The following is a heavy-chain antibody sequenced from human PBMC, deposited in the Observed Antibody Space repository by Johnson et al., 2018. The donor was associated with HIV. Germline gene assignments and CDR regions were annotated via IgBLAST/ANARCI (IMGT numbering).Heavy chain of an antibody. CDR2: ISSSGGTK. D-gene: IGHD5-24*01. CDR1: GFTFSDYY. V-gene: IGHV3-11*04. CDR3: ARLRDGYNFDAFDI. Sequence: QVQLVESGGGLVKPGGSLRLSCTASGFTFSDYYMTWIRQAPGKGLDWVSYISSSGGTKYYADSVKGRFTISRENAKNSLYLQMNSLTAEDTALYYCARLRDGYNFDAFDIWGQGTMVTVSS. J-gene: IGHJ3*02.